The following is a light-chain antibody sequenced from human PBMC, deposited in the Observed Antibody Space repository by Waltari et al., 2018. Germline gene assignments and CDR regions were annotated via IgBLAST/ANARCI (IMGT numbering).Light chain of an antibody. Sequence: QSVLTQPPSVSGAPGQRVTISCTGSRPNIGAGYDVHWYQQLPGTAPKLLIYGNSNRPSGVPDRFSGSKSGTSASLAITGLQAEDEADYYCQSYDSSLSVLWVFGGGTKLTVL. J-gene: IGLJ3*02. V-gene: IGLV1-40*01. CDR3: QSYDSSLSVLWV. CDR1: RPNIGAGYD. CDR2: GNS.